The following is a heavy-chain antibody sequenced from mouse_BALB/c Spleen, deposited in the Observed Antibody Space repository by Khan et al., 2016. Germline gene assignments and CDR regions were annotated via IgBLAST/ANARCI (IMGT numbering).Heavy chain of an antibody. D-gene: IGHD1-3*01. CDR3: NAGDNYVVNYAMDY. Sequence: VQLQQSGAELVRSGASVKLSCTPSGFNIKDYYIHWVKQRPEQGLEWIGWIDPENGDTEYAPKFQGKATMTADTSSNTAYLQHSSLTSEDTAVYYCNAGDNYVVNYAMDYWGQGTSVTVAS. J-gene: IGHJ4*01. CDR1: GFNIKDYY. V-gene: IGHV14-4*02. CDR2: IDPENGDT.